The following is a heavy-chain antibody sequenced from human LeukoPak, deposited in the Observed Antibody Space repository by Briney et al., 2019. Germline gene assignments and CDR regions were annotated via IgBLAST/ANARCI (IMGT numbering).Heavy chain of an antibody. J-gene: IGHJ5*02. Sequence: ASVKVSCKASGYTFTAYYIHWVRQAPGQGLEWMGWVNPNSGGTHSAQKFQGRVTMTRDTSISTAYMELSSLRSDDTAVYYCARDVGVVATIFRNGENWFDPWGRGTLVTVSS. CDR3: ARDVGVVATIFRNGENWFDP. V-gene: IGHV1-2*02. CDR2: VNPNSGGT. D-gene: IGHD5-12*01. CDR1: GYTFTAYY.